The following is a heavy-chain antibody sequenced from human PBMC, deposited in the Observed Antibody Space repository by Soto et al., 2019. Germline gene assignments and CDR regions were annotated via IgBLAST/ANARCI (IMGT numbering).Heavy chain of an antibody. V-gene: IGHV3-30-3*01. D-gene: IGHD1-7*01. CDR2: ISYDGSNK. J-gene: IGHJ6*02. CDR1: EVTSSSYA. Sequence: SMRLARRVSEVTSSSYAMHWVRKAPGKGLEWVAVISYDGSNKYYADSVKGRFTISRDNSKNTLYLQMNSLRAEDTAVYYCARGLIWEGSWYNWNYFSRGSGGMDVWGQGTTVTVSS. CDR3: ARGLIWEGSWYNWNYFSRGSGGMDV.